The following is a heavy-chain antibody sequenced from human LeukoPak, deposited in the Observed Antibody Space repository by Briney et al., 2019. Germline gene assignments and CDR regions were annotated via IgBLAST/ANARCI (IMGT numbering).Heavy chain of an antibody. CDR1: GYTFSDFY. CDR2: INPNSGGT. CDR3: ARETSDSRGAFDI. D-gene: IGHD2-15*01. V-gene: IGHV1-2*04. Sequence: GASVKVSCKASGYTFSDFYMHWVRQAPGQGLEWMGWINPNSGGTNYAQKFQGWVTMTRDTSISTAYMELSRLRSDDTAVYYCARETSDSRGAFDIWGQGTMVTVSS. J-gene: IGHJ3*02.